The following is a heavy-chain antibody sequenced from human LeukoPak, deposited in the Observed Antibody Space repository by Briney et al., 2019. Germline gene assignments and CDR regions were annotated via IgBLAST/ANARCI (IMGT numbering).Heavy chain of an antibody. D-gene: IGHD3-3*01. Sequence: GGSLRLSCAASGFTVSSNYMSWVRQAPGKGLEWVSVIYSGGSTYYADSVKGRFTISRDNSKNTLYLQTNSLRAEDTAVYYCARNGQFGVVDYWGQGTLVTVSS. CDR3: ARNGQFGVVDY. CDR1: GFTVSSNY. V-gene: IGHV3-53*01. CDR2: IYSGGST. J-gene: IGHJ4*02.